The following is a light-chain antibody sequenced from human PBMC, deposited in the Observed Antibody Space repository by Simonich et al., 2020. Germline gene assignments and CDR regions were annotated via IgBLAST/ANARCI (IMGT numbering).Light chain of an antibody. J-gene: IGLJ2*01. V-gene: IGLV2-8*01. Sequence: QSALTQPASVSGSPGQSITISCTGTSSDVGGYNYVSWYQQNPGKAPKLMIYEDSKRPSGVPERFSGAKSGNTASLTVSGLQAEDEADYYCSSYAGSSTVVFGGGTKLTVL. CDR3: SSYAGSSTVV. CDR2: EDS. CDR1: SSDVGGYNY.